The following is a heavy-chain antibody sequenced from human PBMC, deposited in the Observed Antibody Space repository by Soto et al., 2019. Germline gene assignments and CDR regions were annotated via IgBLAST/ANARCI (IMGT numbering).Heavy chain of an antibody. Sequence: QVQLVESGGGVVQPGRSLRLSCAASGFTFSSYGMHWVRQAPGKGLEWVAVISYDGSNKYYADSGKGRFTISRDNSKNTLYLQMNSLRAEDTAVYYCAKEYDPYGGDYYYGMDVWGQGTTVTVSS. V-gene: IGHV3-30*18. CDR1: GFTFSSYG. J-gene: IGHJ6*02. D-gene: IGHD4-17*01. CDR2: ISYDGSNK. CDR3: AKEYDPYGGDYYYGMDV.